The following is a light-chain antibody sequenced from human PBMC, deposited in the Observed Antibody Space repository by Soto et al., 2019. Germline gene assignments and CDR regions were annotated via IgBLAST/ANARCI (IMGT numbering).Light chain of an antibody. CDR3: QQYYSYPYT. Sequence: DIQMTQSPSTRSASIGDRVTITCRASQIIGSSLAWYQHKPGKAPKLLIYDALTLQSGVPSRYSGSESGTEFTLTISSLQPGDSATDYYQQYYSYPYTFGQGTKLEI. CDR2: DAL. J-gene: IGKJ2*01. CDR1: QIIGSS. V-gene: IGKV1-5*01.